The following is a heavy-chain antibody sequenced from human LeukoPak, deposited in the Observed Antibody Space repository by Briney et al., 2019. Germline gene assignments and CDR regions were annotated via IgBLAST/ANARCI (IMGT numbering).Heavy chain of an antibody. V-gene: IGHV3-23*01. CDR3: AKGNLRGPPPNIDY. CDR2: ISGRDGST. D-gene: IGHD5/OR15-5a*01. Sequence: PGGSLRLSCAASRFTFSSYAMGWVPEAPGKGLEWVSAISGRDGSTYYADSAKGRFTISRDNSKNTLYLQMNSLRAEDTAVYYCAKGNLRGPPPNIDYWGQGTLVTVSS. CDR1: RFTFSSYA. J-gene: IGHJ4*02.